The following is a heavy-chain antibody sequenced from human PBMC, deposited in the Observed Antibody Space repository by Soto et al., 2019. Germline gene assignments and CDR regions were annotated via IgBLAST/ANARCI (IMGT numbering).Heavy chain of an antibody. CDR2: INPNSGGT. J-gene: IGHJ6*02. V-gene: IGHV1-2*04. CDR3: ARGNDFWSGYLTFHYYYYYGMDV. D-gene: IGHD3-3*01. CDR1: GYTFTGYY. Sequence: ASVKVSCKASGYTFTGYYMHLVRQAPGQGLEWMGWINPNSGGTNYAQKFQGWVTMTRDTSISTAYMELSRLRSDDTAVYYCARGNDFWSGYLTFHYYYYYGMDVWGQGTTVTVS.